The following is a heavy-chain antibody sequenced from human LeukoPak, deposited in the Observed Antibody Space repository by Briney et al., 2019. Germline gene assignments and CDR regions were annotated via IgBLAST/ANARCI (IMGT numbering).Heavy chain of an antibody. J-gene: IGHJ4*02. Sequence: SETLSLTCTVSGGSISSYYWSWIRQPAGEGLGWIGRLHTSGSTHYNPSLKSRVTMSVDTSKNQFSLKLSSVTAADTAVYYCARDFGYGDYFFDDWGQGTLVTVSS. D-gene: IGHD4-17*01. CDR2: LHTSGST. CDR1: GGSISSYY. V-gene: IGHV4-4*07. CDR3: ARDFGYGDYFFDD.